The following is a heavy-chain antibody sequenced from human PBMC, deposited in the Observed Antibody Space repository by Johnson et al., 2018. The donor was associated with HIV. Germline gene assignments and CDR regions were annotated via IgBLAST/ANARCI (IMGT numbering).Heavy chain of an antibody. D-gene: IGHD3-22*01. CDR2: IGTAGDT. CDR1: GFTFSNYD. CDR3: ASPQSGVEPDYYDSSGYFRNDALDF. J-gene: IGHJ3*01. V-gene: IGHV3-13*01. Sequence: EKLVESGGGLVQPGGSLRLSCAASGFTFSNYDMHWVRQATGKGLDWVSAIGTAGDTYYPGSVKGRFTISRDNSKKTLFLQMNSLRPEDTALYYCASPQSGVEPDYYDSSGYFRNDALDFWGQGTMVTVSS.